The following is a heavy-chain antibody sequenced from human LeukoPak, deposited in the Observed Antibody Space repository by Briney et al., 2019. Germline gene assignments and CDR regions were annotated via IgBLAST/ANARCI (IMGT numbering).Heavy chain of an antibody. CDR1: GGSISSYY. Sequence: SETLSLTCTVSGGSISSYYWSWIRQPPGKGLEWIGYIYYSGSTNYNPSLKSRVTISVDTSKNQFSLKLSSVTAADTAVHYCARAVEGATTYYFDYWGQGTLVTVSS. V-gene: IGHV4-59*01. D-gene: IGHD1-26*01. CDR2: IYYSGST. CDR3: ARAVEGATTYYFDY. J-gene: IGHJ4*02.